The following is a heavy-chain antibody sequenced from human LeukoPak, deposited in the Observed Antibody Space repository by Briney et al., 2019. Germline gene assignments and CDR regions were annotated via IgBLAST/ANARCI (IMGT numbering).Heavy chain of an antibody. CDR2: ISGSGGST. J-gene: IGHJ4*02. Sequence: PGGSLRLSCAASGFTFSSYAMSWVRQAPGKGLEWVSDISGSGGSTYYADSVKGRFTISRDNSKNTLYLQMNSLRAEDTAVYYCAKDTGRYYDMLTGRYYFDYWGQGTLVTVSS. V-gene: IGHV3-23*01. CDR3: AKDTGRYYDMLTGRYYFDY. D-gene: IGHD3-9*01. CDR1: GFTFSSYA.